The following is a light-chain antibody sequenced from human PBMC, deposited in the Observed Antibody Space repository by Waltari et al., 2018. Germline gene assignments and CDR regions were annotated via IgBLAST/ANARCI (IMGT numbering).Light chain of an antibody. J-gene: IGKJ5*01. V-gene: IGKV3-11*01. CDR2: DAS. Sequence: EIVLTQSPATLSLSPGERATLSCRASQSASNFLAWFQQKPGQAPRLLIYDASNRATGIPARFSGSGSGTDFTLTISSLEPEDFAVYYCQQRKNWPLTFGHGTRLEIK. CDR3: QQRKNWPLT. CDR1: QSASNF.